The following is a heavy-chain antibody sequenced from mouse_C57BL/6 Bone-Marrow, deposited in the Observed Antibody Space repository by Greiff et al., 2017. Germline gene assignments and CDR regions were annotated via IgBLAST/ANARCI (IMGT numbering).Heavy chain of an antibody. Sequence: QVHVKQSGAELARPGASVKLSCKASGYTFTSYGISWVKQRNGQGLEWIGEFYPRSGNNYYNAKFKGKATRTADKSSSTAYMELRSLTSEDSAVYFCASGGLRVYCDQGTTLTVSS. J-gene: IGHJ2*01. V-gene: IGHV1-81*01. CDR3: ASGGLRVY. CDR1: GYTFTSYG. D-gene: IGHD2-4*01. CDR2: FYPRSGNN.